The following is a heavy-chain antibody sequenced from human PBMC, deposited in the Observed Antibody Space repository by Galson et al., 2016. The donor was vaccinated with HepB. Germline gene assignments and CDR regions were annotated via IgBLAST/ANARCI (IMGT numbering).Heavy chain of an antibody. J-gene: IGHJ6*03. D-gene: IGHD5-12*01. CDR2: ISYDVTKK. V-gene: IGHV3-30*18. CDR1: GFTFTIYA. CDR3: AKGEVAKIYGHYYYYYMDV. Sequence: SLRLSCAASGFTFTIYAMTWVRQAPGKGLEWVAVISYDVTKKYYADSVMGRFTISRDNSKNTLSLQMNSLRAEDTAVYYCAKGEVAKIYGHYYYYYMDVWGKGTTVTVSS.